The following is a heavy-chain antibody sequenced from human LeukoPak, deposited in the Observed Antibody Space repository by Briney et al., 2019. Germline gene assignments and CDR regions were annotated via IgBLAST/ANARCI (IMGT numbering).Heavy chain of an antibody. J-gene: IGHJ4*02. V-gene: IGHV3-74*01. D-gene: IGHD3-22*01. CDR3: ARDLFYDSSGYYAFDS. CDR1: GFTFSTYW. CDR2: TTIDGSSP. Sequence: RGSLRLSCAASGFTFSTYWMHWVRQAPGKGLVWVSRTTIDGSSPVTADSVKGRFTISRDNAKNTLYLQMNSLRAEDTAVYYCARDLFYDSSGYYAFDSWGQGTLVIVSS.